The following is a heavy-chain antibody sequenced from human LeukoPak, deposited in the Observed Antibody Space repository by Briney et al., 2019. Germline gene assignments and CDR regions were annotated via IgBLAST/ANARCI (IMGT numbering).Heavy chain of an antibody. D-gene: IGHD5-12*01. CDR1: GFSLSTSGVG. V-gene: IGHV2-5*02. CDR3: AHEMVATLDY. Sequence: SGPTLVNPTQTLTLTCTFSGFSLSTSGVGVGWXXXXXXKALEWLALIYWDDGKRYSPSLKSRLTITKDTSKNQVVLTMTNMDPVDTATYYCAHEMVATLDYWGQGTLVTVSS. J-gene: IGHJ4*02. CDR2: IYWDDGK.